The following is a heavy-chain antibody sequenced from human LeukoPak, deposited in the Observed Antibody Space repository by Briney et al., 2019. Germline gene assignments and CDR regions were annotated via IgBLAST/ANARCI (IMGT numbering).Heavy chain of an antibody. V-gene: IGHV4-59*01. CDR3: ARVPPPDFWSGYYGWFDP. J-gene: IGHJ5*02. CDR2: IYYSGST. CDR1: GGSISSYY. Sequence: SETQSLTCSVSGGSISSYYWSWIRQPPGKGLEWIGYIYYSGSTNYNPSLKSRVTISVDTSKNQFSLKLSSVTAADTAVYYCARVPPPDFWSGYYGWFDPWGQGTLVTVSS. D-gene: IGHD3-3*01.